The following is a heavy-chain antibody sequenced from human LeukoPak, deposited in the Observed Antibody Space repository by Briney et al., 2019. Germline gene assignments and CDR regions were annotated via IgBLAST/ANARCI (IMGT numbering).Heavy chain of an antibody. J-gene: IGHJ3*02. CDR2: ISSSSSYI. D-gene: IGHD3-22*01. CDR1: GFTFSSYS. Sequence: KPGRSLRLSCAASGFTFSSYSMNWVRQAPGKGLEWVSSISSSSSYIYYADSVKGRFTISRDNAKNSLYLQMNSLRAEDTAVYYCARDWPYYYDSSGYYSGAFDIWGQGTMVTVSS. V-gene: IGHV3-21*01. CDR3: ARDWPYYYDSSGYYSGAFDI.